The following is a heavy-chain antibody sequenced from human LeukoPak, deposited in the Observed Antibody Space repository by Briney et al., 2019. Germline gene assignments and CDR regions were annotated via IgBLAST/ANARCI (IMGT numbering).Heavy chain of an antibody. D-gene: IGHD3-10*01. Sequence: ASVKVFCKASGYTFTSYDINWVRQATGQGLEWMGWMNPNSGNTGYAQKFQGRVTMTRNTSISTAYMELSSLRSEDTAVYYCARGPRYGSGNYYYMDVWGKGTTVTISS. CDR3: ARGPRYGSGNYYYMDV. CDR1: GYTFTSYD. CDR2: MNPNSGNT. V-gene: IGHV1-8*01. J-gene: IGHJ6*03.